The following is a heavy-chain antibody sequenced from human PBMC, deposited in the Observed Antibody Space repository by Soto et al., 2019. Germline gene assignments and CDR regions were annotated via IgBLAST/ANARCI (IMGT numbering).Heavy chain of an antibody. CDR2: INPSGGST. CDR1: GYTFTSNY. Sequence: QVQLVQSGAEVKKPGASVKVSCKASGYTFTSNYMHWVRQAPGQGLEWMGIINPSGGSTSYAQKFQGRVTMPRDTSTSTVYMELSSLRSEDTAVYYCARARCSGGSCYQADYWGQGTLVTVSS. CDR3: ARARCSGGSCYQADY. D-gene: IGHD2-15*01. V-gene: IGHV1-46*03. J-gene: IGHJ4*02.